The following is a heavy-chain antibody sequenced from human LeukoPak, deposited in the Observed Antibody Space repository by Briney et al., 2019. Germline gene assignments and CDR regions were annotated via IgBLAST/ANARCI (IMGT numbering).Heavy chain of an antibody. J-gene: IGHJ4*02. CDR2: ISYDGSNK. D-gene: IGHD6-19*01. CDR3: AKEAGQWLVRAYFDY. Sequence: GGSLRLSCAASGFTFSSYGMHWVRQAPGKGLEWVAVISYDGSNKYYADSVKGRFTISRDNSKNTLYLQMNSLRAEDTAVYYCAKEAGQWLVRAYFDYWGQGTLVTVSP. V-gene: IGHV3-30*18. CDR1: GFTFSSYG.